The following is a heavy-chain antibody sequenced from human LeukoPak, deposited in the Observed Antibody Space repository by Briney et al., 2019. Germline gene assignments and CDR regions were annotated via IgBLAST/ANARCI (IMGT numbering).Heavy chain of an antibody. CDR2: IYYSGNT. Sequence: PSQTLSLTCAVSGGSISSGGYSWSWIRQPPGKGLEWIGHIYYSGNTNYNPSLKSRVTISLDTSKNEFFLKLSSVTAADTAVYYCARGGGLKRGYSNWGQGTLVTVSS. J-gene: IGHJ4*02. CDR3: ARGGGLKRGYSN. V-gene: IGHV4-61*08. CDR1: GGSISSGGYS. D-gene: IGHD5-18*01.